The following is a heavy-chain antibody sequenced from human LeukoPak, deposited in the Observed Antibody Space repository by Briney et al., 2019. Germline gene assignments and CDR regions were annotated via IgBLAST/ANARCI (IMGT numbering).Heavy chain of an antibody. Sequence: SETLSLTCTVSGGSISSYYWSWIRQPPGKGLEWIGYIYYSGSTNYNPSLKSRVTISLDTSKNQFSLKLTSVTAADTAVYYCARDREGELYFDYWGQGTLVTVSS. J-gene: IGHJ4*02. CDR2: IYYSGST. V-gene: IGHV4-59*01. CDR1: GGSISSYY. D-gene: IGHD1-26*01. CDR3: ARDREGELYFDY.